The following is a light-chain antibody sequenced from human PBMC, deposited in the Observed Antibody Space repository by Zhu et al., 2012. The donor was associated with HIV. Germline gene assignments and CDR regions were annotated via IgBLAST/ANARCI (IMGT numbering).Light chain of an antibody. CDR1: QGISNH. V-gene: IGKV1-9*01. Sequence: DIQLTQSPSFLSASVGVRVTITCRASQGISNHLAWYHQKPGKAPKLLIYGASVLQSGVPSRFSGSGSGTEFTLTISSLQPEDFATYFCQHLTLYPTFGGGSKVEIK. CDR2: GAS. CDR3: QHLTLYPT. J-gene: IGKJ4*01.